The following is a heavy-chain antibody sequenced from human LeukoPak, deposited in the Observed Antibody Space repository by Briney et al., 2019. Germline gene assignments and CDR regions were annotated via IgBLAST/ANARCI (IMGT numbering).Heavy chain of an antibody. Sequence: PSETLSLTCTVSGGSISSGGYYWSWIRQHPGEGLEWIGYIYYSGSTYYNPSLKSRVTISVDTSKNQFSLKLSSVTAADTAVYYCARDRVAATLYYYYGMDVWGQGTTVTVSS. CDR1: GGSISSGGYY. J-gene: IGHJ6*02. CDR3: ARDRVAATLYYYYGMDV. CDR2: IYYSGST. D-gene: IGHD2-15*01. V-gene: IGHV4-30-4*08.